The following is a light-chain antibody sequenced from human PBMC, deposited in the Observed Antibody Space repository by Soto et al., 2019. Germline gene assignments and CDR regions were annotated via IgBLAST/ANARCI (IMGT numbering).Light chain of an antibody. J-gene: IGKJ1*01. Sequence: EIVMTQSPVTLSVSPGERATLSCRASQSVSSSHLAWYQQKPGQAPRLLIYGASTRATGIPARFSGSGSGTEFTLTISSLQSEDYAVYYCHQYNNWPPWTFGQGTKVDIK. CDR3: HQYNNWPPWT. CDR2: GAS. CDR1: QSVSSSH. V-gene: IGKV3-15*01.